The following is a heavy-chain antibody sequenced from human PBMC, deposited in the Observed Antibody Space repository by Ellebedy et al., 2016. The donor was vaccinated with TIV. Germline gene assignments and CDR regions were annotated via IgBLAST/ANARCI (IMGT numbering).Heavy chain of an antibody. CDR2: ISYDGSNK. Sequence: GESLKISCAASGFTFSSYAMHWVRQAPGKGLEWVAVISYDGSNKYYADSVKGRFTISRDNSKNTLYLQMNSLRAEDTAVYYCAREILWSYAFDIWGQGTMVTVSS. D-gene: IGHD2-21*01. V-gene: IGHV3-30*01. J-gene: IGHJ3*02. CDR3: AREILWSYAFDI. CDR1: GFTFSSYA.